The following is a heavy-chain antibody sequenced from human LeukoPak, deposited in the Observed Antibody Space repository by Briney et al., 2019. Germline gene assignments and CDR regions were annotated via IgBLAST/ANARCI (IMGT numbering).Heavy chain of an antibody. V-gene: IGHV4-4*02. D-gene: IGHD5-18*01. CDR3: ARRLRGYSYGWFDY. Sequence: SETLSLTCAVSGGSISSSNWWSWVRPPPGKGLEWIGEINHSGSTNYNPSLKSRVTISVDTSKNQFSLKLSSVTAADTAVYYCARRLRGYSYGWFDYWGQGTLVTVSS. J-gene: IGHJ4*02. CDR2: INHSGST. CDR1: GGSISSSNW.